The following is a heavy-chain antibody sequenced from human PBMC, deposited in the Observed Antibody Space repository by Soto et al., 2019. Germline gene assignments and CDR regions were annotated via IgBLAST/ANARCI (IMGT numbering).Heavy chain of an antibody. CDR2: IYYSGST. V-gene: IGHV4-31*03. J-gene: IGHJ6*02. D-gene: IGHD3-10*01. Sequence: QVQLQESGPGLVKPSQTLSLTYTVSGGSISSGGYYWSWIRQHPGKGLEWIGYIYYSGSTYYNPSLKSRVTISVDPSKNQFSLKLSSVTAADTAGYYCARAYGSGYMDVWGQGTTVTVSS. CDR1: GGSISSGGYY. CDR3: ARAYGSGYMDV.